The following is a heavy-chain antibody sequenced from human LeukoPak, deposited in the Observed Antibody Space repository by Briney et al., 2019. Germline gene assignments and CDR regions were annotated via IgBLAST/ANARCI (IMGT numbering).Heavy chain of an antibody. V-gene: IGHV1-46*01. CDR2: INPSGGST. Sequence: ASVKVPCKASGYTFTSYDINWVRQATGQGLEWMGIINPSGGSTSYAQKFQGRVTMTRDTSTSTVYMELSSLRSEDTAVYYCARDRSSGYYYVAFDYWGQGTLVTVSS. CDR1: GYTFTSYD. CDR3: ARDRSSGYYYVAFDY. D-gene: IGHD3-22*01. J-gene: IGHJ4*02.